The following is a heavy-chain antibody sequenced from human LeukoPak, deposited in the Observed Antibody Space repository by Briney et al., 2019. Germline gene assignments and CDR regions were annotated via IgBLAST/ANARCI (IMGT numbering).Heavy chain of an antibody. Sequence: GDSLKISCKGSGYIIANYWITWVRQMPGKGLEWMGRVDPSDSYSNYSPSFQGHVTISADKSSSTAYLQWSSLKASDTAIYYCARGRYYGSSWGQGTLVTVSS. D-gene: IGHD3-10*01. CDR2: VDPSDSYS. V-gene: IGHV5-10-1*01. CDR3: ARGRYYGSS. J-gene: IGHJ5*02. CDR1: GYIIANYW.